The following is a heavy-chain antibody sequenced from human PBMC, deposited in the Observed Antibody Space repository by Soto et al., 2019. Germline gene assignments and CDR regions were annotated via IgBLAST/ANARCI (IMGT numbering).Heavy chain of an antibody. CDR2: VFNSGSS. J-gene: IGHJ4*02. CDR1: GGSISSYY. Sequence: ALETLSLTCTVSGGSISSYYWSWIRQPPGKGLEWIGYVFNSGSSNYNPSLKSRVTMSVDTSKNQFSLKLSSVTAADTAVYYCARARYYDYVWGSYYFDYWGQGTLVTVSS. V-gene: IGHV4-59*01. D-gene: IGHD3-16*01. CDR3: ARARYYDYVWGSYYFDY.